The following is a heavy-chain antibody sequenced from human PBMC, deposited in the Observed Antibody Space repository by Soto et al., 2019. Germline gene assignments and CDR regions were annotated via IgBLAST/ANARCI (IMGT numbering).Heavy chain of an antibody. Sequence: GGSLRLSCAASGFTFSNAWMSWVRQAPGKGLEWVGRIKSKTDGGTTDYAAPVKGKFTISRDDSKNTLYLQMNSLKTEDTAVYYCTTPTYGDDPYYYYYMDVWGKGTTVTVSS. J-gene: IGHJ6*03. CDR1: GFTFSNAW. V-gene: IGHV3-15*01. CDR3: TTPTYGDDPYYYYYMDV. CDR2: IKSKTDGGTT. D-gene: IGHD4-17*01.